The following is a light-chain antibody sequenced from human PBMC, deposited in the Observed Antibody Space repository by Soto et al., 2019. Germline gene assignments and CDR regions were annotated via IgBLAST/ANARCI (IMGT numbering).Light chain of an antibody. Sequence: QSALTQPASVSGSPGQSITISCTGTSSDVGGYNYVSWYQQHPGKAPKLMIYEVSNRPSGVSNRFSGSKSVNTASLTISGLQAEDEADYYCSSYTSSSTLHVFGTGTKVTVL. CDR1: SSDVGGYNY. CDR3: SSYTSSSTLHV. J-gene: IGLJ1*01. V-gene: IGLV2-14*01. CDR2: EVS.